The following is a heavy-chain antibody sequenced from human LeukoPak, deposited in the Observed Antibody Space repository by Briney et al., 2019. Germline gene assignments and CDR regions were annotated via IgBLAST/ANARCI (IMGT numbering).Heavy chain of an antibody. V-gene: IGHV1-2*06. D-gene: IGHD3-3*01. CDR1: GYTFTGYY. J-gene: IGHJ4*02. CDR3: AGQRITIFGVAMGAFDY. Sequence: ASVKVSCKASGYTFTGYYMHWVRQAPGQGLEWMGRINHNSGGTNYAQKFQGRVTMTRDTSINTAYMELSRLRSDDTAVYYCAGQRITIFGVAMGAFDYWGQGTLVTVSS. CDR2: INHNSGGT.